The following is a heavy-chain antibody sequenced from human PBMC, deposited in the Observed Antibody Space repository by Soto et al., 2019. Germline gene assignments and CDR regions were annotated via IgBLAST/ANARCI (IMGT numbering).Heavy chain of an antibody. CDR2: IIPIFGTA. V-gene: IGHV1-69*13. CDR3: ASPYCSGGSCYRDFDY. J-gene: IGHJ4*02. CDR1: GYTFTSYG. D-gene: IGHD2-15*01. Sequence: SVKVSCKASGYTFTSYGISWVRQAPGQGLEWMGGIIPIFGTANYAQKFQGRVTITADESTSTAYMELSSLRSEDTAVYYCASPYCSGGSCYRDFDYWGQGTLVTVSS.